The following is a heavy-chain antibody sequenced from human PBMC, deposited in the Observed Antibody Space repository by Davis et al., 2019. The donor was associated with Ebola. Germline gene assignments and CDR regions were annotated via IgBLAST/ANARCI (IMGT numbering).Heavy chain of an antibody. CDR2: INPSGGST. CDR1: GYTFTSYY. V-gene: IGHV1-46*01. Sequence: AASVKVSCKASGYTFTSYYMHWVRQAPGQGLEWMGIINPSGGSTSYAQKFQGRVTMTTDTSTSTAYMELRSLRSDDTAVYYCARGRGIAAAGPIDYWGQGTLVTVSS. D-gene: IGHD6-13*01. J-gene: IGHJ4*02. CDR3: ARGRGIAAAGPIDY.